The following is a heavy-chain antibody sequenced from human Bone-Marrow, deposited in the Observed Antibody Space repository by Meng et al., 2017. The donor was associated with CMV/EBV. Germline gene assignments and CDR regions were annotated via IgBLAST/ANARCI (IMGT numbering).Heavy chain of an antibody. V-gene: IGHV3-23*01. Sequence: LSLTCAASGFTFSSYAMSWVRQAPGKGLEWVSAISGSGGSTYYADSVKGRFTISRDNSKNTLYLQMNSLRAEDTAVYYCASMDIVVVPAAIGHYYGMDVWGQGTTVTVSS. CDR2: ISGSGGST. J-gene: IGHJ6*02. CDR3: ASMDIVVVPAAIGHYYGMDV. CDR1: GFTFSSYA. D-gene: IGHD2-2*03.